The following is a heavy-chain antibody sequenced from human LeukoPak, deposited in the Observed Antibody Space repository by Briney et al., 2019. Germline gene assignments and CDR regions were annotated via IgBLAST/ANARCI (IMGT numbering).Heavy chain of an antibody. J-gene: IGHJ4*02. D-gene: IGHD2-15*01. CDR1: GFSVSDNY. CDR3: AKESSYSGGSCIDF. V-gene: IGHV3-53*01. Sequence: GGSLRLCCAASGFSVSDNYMTWVRQAPGKGLEWVSVIYSGGGTYYADSVKGRFTISRDNSKNMLYLQMDSLRAEDTAVYYCAKESSYSGGSCIDFWGQGTLVTVSS. CDR2: IYSGGGT.